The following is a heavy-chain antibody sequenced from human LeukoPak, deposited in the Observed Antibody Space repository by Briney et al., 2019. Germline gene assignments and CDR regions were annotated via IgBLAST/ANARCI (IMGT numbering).Heavy chain of an antibody. CDR1: GFTVSSNY. V-gene: IGHV3-23*01. Sequence: PGGSLRLSCAASGFTVSSNYMSWVRQAPGKGLEWVSAISGSGGSTYYADSVKGRFTISRDNSKNTLYLQMNSLRAEDTAVYYCAKDRRETDYPDYWGQGTLVTVSS. D-gene: IGHD1-26*01. CDR2: ISGSGGST. J-gene: IGHJ4*02. CDR3: AKDRRETDYPDY.